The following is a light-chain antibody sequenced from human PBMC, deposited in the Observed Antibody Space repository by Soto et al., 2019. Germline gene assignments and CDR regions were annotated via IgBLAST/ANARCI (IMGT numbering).Light chain of an antibody. V-gene: IGKV3-15*01. Sequence: ELVMTQSPGTLSVSPGERATLSCRASQSVSNALAWYQQKPGQAPRLLIYGASTRATGIPARFSGTGPGTEFTLTISSLQSEDFAVYFCQHYNDWPYTFGQGTKVDIK. CDR2: GAS. J-gene: IGKJ2*01. CDR3: QHYNDWPYT. CDR1: QSVSNA.